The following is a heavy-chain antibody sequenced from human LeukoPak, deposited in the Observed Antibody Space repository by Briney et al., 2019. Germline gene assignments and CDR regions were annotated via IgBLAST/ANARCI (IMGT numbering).Heavy chain of an antibody. CDR2: MNPDSGNT. CDR1: GYTFNAYY. Sequence: GASVKVSCKTSGYTFNAYYMHWVRQAPGQGLEWMGWMNPDSGNTGYSQKFQGRVTFTRHTSITTAYMELSSLTSEDTAIYYCVRLGRGSGMNRYYMDVWGKGTTVTVSS. CDR3: VRLGRGSGMNRYYMDV. V-gene: IGHV1-8*03. D-gene: IGHD3-10*01. J-gene: IGHJ6*03.